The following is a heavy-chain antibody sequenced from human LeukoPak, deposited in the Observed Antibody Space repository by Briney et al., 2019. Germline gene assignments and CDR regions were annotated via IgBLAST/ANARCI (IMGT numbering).Heavy chain of an antibody. CDR3: ARSGYCVNDVCYPDPFFDY. CDR2: IYYSGSS. D-gene: IGHD2-8*01. CDR1: GFTFSSYN. J-gene: IGHJ4*02. Sequence: LRLSCAASGFTFSSYNMNWVRQPPGKGLEWIGSIYYSGSSQYNPSLRSRVTLLVDRSKNQFSLKLTSVTAADTAVYYCARSGYCVNDVCYPDPFFDYWGQGTLVTVSS. V-gene: IGHV4-30-4*08.